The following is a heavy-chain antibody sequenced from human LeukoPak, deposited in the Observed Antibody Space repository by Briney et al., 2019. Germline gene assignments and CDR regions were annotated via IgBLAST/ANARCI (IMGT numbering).Heavy chain of an antibody. Sequence: GGSLRLSCAASGFTFSSYTMHWVRQAPGKGLEYVSTISDNGGSTFYANSVKGRFTISRDNSKNTLYLQMGSLRPEDMAVYYCARALIAARPDSLFDYWGQGTLVTVSS. CDR3: ARALIAARPDSLFDY. D-gene: IGHD6-6*01. CDR2: ISDNGGST. CDR1: GFTFSSYT. V-gene: IGHV3-64*01. J-gene: IGHJ4*02.